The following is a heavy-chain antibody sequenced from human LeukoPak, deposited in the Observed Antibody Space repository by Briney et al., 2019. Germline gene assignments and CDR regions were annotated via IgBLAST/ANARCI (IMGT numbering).Heavy chain of an antibody. Sequence: SDTLSLTCTVSGGTISSYYWNWIRQPPGKGLEWIGYIHYSGSTKYNPSLKSRVTISVDASKNQFSLKLSSVTAADTAVYYCARWYSSGWAFDYWGQGTLVSVSS. CDR3: ARWYSSGWAFDY. V-gene: IGHV4-59*08. D-gene: IGHD6-19*01. CDR2: IHYSGST. CDR1: GGTISSYY. J-gene: IGHJ4*02.